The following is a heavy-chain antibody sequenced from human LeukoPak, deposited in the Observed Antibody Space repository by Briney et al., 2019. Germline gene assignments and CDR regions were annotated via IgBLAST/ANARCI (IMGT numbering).Heavy chain of an antibody. J-gene: IGHJ3*02. Sequence: GASVKVSCKASGGTFSSYAISWVRQAPGQGLEWMGGIIPIFGTANYAQKFQGRVTITADESTSTAYMELSSLGSEDTAVYYCARGGYYDSSGYYGAFDIWGQGTMVTVSS. CDR2: IIPIFGTA. V-gene: IGHV1-69*13. CDR1: GGTFSSYA. D-gene: IGHD3-22*01. CDR3: ARGGYYDSSGYYGAFDI.